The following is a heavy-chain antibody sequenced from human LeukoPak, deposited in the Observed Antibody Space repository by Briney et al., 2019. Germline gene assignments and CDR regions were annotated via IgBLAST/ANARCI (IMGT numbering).Heavy chain of an antibody. V-gene: IGHV1-18*01. CDR2: ISAYNGNT. CDR1: GYTFTSYG. Sequence: GASVKVSCKASGYTFTSYGISWVRQAPGQGLEWMGWISAYNGNTNYAQKFQGRVTITTDESTSTAYMELSSLRSEDTAVYYCARVGGDSSSANYYYYYMDVWGKGTTVTVSS. D-gene: IGHD6-6*01. J-gene: IGHJ6*03. CDR3: ARVGGDSSSANYYYYYMDV.